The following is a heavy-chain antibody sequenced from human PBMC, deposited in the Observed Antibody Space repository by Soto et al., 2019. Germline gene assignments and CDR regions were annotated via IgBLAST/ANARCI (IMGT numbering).Heavy chain of an antibody. CDR2: INPNSGGT. Sequence: ASVKVSCKASGYTFTGYYMHWVRQAPRQGLEWMGWINPNSGGTNYAQKFQGWVTMTRDTSISTAYLELSRLRSDDTAVYYCARDLPYYDFWSGLKTDGMDVWGQGTTVTVSS. J-gene: IGHJ6*02. CDR1: GYTFTGYY. D-gene: IGHD3-3*01. CDR3: ARDLPYYDFWSGLKTDGMDV. V-gene: IGHV1-2*04.